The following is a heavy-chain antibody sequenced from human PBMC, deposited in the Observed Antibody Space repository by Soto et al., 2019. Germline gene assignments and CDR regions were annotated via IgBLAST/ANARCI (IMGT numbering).Heavy chain of an antibody. J-gene: IGHJ6*04. CDR3: ARGMFRGVIIYYYYGMDV. D-gene: IGHD3-10*01. CDR2: IIPIFGTA. V-gene: IGHV1-69*13. Sequence: SVKVSCKASGGTFSSYAISWVRQAPGQGLEWMGGIIPIFGTANYAQKFQGRVTITADESTSTAYMELSSLRSEDTAVYYCARGMFRGVIIYYYYGMDVWGKGTTLTGSS. CDR1: GGTFSSYA.